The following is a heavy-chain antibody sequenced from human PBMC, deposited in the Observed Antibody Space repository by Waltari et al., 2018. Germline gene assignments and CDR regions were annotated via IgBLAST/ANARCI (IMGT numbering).Heavy chain of an antibody. CDR1: GGSISSYY. Sequence: QVQLQESGPGLVKPSETLSLTCTVSGGSISSYYWSWIRQPPGKGLEWVGYIYYSGSHNHNPAPSRRVTISVDTSTNQFSLKLSSVTAADTAVYYCARVGSSSWSYYFDYWGQVTLVTVSS. V-gene: IGHV4-59*01. CDR3: ARVGSSSWSYYFDY. D-gene: IGHD6-13*01. J-gene: IGHJ4*02. CDR2: IYYSGSH.